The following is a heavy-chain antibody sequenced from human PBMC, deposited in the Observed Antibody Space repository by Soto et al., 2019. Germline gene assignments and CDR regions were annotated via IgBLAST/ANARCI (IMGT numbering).Heavy chain of an antibody. CDR2: ISGSGGGR. D-gene: IGHD3-22*01. J-gene: IGHJ4*02. CDR1: GFTFSSYA. Sequence: PGGSLRLSCAASGFTFSSYAMSWVRQAPGKGLEWVSAISGSGGGRYYADSVKGRFTISRDNSKNTLYLQVNSLRAEDTAIYYCAKDLSPLYDGSSGYYSTPDSWGQGTLVTVSS. V-gene: IGHV3-23*01. CDR3: AKDLSPLYDGSSGYYSTPDS.